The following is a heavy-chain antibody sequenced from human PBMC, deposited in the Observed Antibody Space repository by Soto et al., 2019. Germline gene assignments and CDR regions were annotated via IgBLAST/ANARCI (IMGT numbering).Heavy chain of an antibody. CDR2: ISAYNGNT. Sequence: QVQLVQSGAEVKKPGASVKVSCKASGYTFTSYGISWVQQAPGQGLEWMGWISAYNGNTNYAQKLQGRVTMTTDTSTSTAYMELRSLRSDDTAVYYCARWYYGDYDLIFPDYWGQGTLVTVSS. J-gene: IGHJ4*02. CDR1: GYTFTSYG. CDR3: ARWYYGDYDLIFPDY. D-gene: IGHD4-17*01. V-gene: IGHV1-18*01.